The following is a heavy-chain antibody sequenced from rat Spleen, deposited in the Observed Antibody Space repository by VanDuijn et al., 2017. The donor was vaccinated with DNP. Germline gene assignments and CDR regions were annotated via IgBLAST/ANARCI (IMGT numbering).Heavy chain of an antibody. CDR2: ITNTGDST. V-gene: IGHV5-25*01. CDR1: GFTFSDYN. CDR3: ATHDFHY. J-gene: IGHJ2*01. Sequence: EVQLVESGGGLVQPGRSLKLSCAASGFTFSDYNMAWVRQAPTKGLEWVASITNTGDSTYYSDSVKGRFSISRDNAKSTLYLQMDSLRSEDTATYYCATHDFHYWGQGVMVTVSS.